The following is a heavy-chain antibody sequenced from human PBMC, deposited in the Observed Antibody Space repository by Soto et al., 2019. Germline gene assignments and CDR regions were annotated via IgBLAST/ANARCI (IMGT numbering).Heavy chain of an antibody. CDR1: GYTFTSYY. D-gene: IGHD3-10*01. CDR3: ARDNSNCGSESDNWFDP. Sequence: ASVKVSCKASGYTFTSYYMHWVRQAPGQGLEWMGIINPSGGSTSYAQKFQGRVTMTRDTSTSTVYMELSSLRSEDTAVYYCARDNSNCGSESDNWFDPWGQGTLVTVSS. J-gene: IGHJ5*02. CDR2: INPSGGST. V-gene: IGHV1-46*01.